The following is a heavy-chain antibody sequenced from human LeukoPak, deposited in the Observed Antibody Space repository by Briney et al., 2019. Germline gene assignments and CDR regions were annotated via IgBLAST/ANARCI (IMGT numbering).Heavy chain of an antibody. J-gene: IGHJ4*02. Sequence: GGSLRLSCTASGFTLNTYGMHWVHQAPGKGLEWVAFIRNDGSNKYYADSVRGRFIISRDNSKNTLYVQMNSLRLEDTAVYFCARGGRIAFDYWGQGILVSVSS. CDR3: ARGGRIAFDY. CDR1: GFTLNTYG. V-gene: IGHV3-30*02. CDR2: IRNDGSNK. D-gene: IGHD3-16*01.